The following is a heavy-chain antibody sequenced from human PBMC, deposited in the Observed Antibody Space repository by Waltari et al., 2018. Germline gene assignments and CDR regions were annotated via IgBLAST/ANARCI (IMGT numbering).Heavy chain of an antibody. V-gene: IGHV3-23*04. CDR2: ISGSCGST. J-gene: IGHJ2*01. D-gene: IGHD2-21*02. CDR3: AKDGSKVVTYWYFDL. Sequence: EVQLVESGGGLVQPGGSLRLSCAASGFTFSSYAMSWVRQAPGKGLELVSAISGSCGSTYYADSVKGRFTISRDNSKNTLYLQMNSLRAEDTAVYYCAKDGSKVVTYWYFDLWGRGTLVTVSS. CDR1: GFTFSSYA.